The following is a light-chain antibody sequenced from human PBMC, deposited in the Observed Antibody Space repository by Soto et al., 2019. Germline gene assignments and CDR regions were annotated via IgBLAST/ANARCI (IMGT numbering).Light chain of an antibody. CDR2: GAS. V-gene: IGKV3-15*01. CDR3: QQYNSWRQST. CDR1: QRVSSN. Sequence: EIVMTQSPATLSVSPGERATLSCRASQRVSSNLAWYQQKPGQAPRLLIYGASTRATGIPARFSGSGSGTEFSLTISRLQSEDFAVYFCQQYNSWRQSTFGQGTKLEIK. J-gene: IGKJ2*01.